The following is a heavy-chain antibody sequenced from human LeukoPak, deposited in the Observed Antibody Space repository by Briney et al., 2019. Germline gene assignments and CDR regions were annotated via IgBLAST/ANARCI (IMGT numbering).Heavy chain of an antibody. J-gene: IGHJ4*02. CDR3: ARDSYFGSGNYYIDY. V-gene: IGHV4-4*07. CDR1: GASLSSYY. Sequence: SETLSLTRTFSGASLSSYYRSWIRQPAGKGLEWMGRGSTSGSTNYNPSLKSRVTMSVETSKNQFSLKLSSVTAADTAVYYCARDSYFGSGNYYIDYWGQGTLVTVSS. D-gene: IGHD3-10*01. CDR2: GSTSGST.